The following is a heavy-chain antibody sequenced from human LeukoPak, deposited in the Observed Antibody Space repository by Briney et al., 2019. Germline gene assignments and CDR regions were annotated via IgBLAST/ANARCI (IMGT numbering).Heavy chain of an antibody. D-gene: IGHD3-10*01. J-gene: IGHJ5*02. CDR1: GGSFSGYY. CDR3: ARKVVRGVICWFDA. Sequence: SSETLSLTCAVYGGSFSGYYWSWIRQPPGKGLEWIGEINHSGSTNYNPSLKSRVTISVDTSKNQFSLNLSSVIAADTAVYYCARKVVRGVICWFDAWGQGTLVTVSS. CDR2: INHSGST. V-gene: IGHV4-34*01.